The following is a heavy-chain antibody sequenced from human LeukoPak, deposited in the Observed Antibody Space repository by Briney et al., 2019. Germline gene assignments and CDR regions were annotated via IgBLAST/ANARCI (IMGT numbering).Heavy chain of an antibody. J-gene: IGHJ4*02. Sequence: GGSLRLSCAASGFTVSSNYMSWVRQAPGKGLEWVSVIYSGGSTYYADSVKGRFTISRDNSKNTLCLQMNSLRAEDTAVYYCARSWRPDPFDYWGQGTLVTVSS. CDR1: GFTVSSNY. CDR2: IYSGGST. CDR3: ARSWRPDPFDY. V-gene: IGHV3-53*01. D-gene: IGHD3-3*01.